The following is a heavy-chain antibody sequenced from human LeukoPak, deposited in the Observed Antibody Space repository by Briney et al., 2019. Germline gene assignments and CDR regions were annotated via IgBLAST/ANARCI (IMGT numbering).Heavy chain of an antibody. J-gene: IGHJ4*02. CDR1: GGSISSGGYY. V-gene: IGHV4-30-2*01. CDR3: AGSHRGATCDY. D-gene: IGHD1-26*01. CDR2: IYHSGST. Sequence: PSETLSLTCTVSGGSISSGGYYWSWIRQPPGKGLEWIGYIYHSGSTYYNPSLKSRVTISVDRSKNQFSLKLSSVTAADTAVYYCAGSHRGATCDYWGQGTLVTVSS.